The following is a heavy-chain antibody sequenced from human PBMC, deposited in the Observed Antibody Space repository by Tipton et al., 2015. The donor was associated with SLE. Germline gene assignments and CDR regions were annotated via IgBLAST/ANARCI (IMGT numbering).Heavy chain of an antibody. D-gene: IGHD4-23*01. CDR2: IYHSGST. Sequence: TLSLTCTVSGYSISSGYYWGWIRQPPGKGLEWIGSIYHSGSTNYNPSLKSRVTISVDTSKNQFSLKLSSVTAAETAVYYCATRGGGNSGWFDPWGQGTLVTVSS. V-gene: IGHV4-38-2*02. CDR1: GYSISSGYY. J-gene: IGHJ5*02. CDR3: ATRGGGNSGWFDP.